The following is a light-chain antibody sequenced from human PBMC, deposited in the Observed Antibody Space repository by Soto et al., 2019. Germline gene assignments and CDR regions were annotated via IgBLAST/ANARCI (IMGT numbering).Light chain of an antibody. CDR1: SSNIGAGYD. V-gene: IGLV1-40*01. J-gene: IGLJ1*01. CDR3: QSYDSSVTLRV. Sequence: QSVLTQPPSVSGAPGQRVTISCTGSSSNIGAGYDVHWYQQLPGTAPKLLIYGNSNRPSGVPDRFSGSKSGTSASLAITGLQADDEADYYCQSYDSSVTLRVFGIGTKVTVL. CDR2: GNS.